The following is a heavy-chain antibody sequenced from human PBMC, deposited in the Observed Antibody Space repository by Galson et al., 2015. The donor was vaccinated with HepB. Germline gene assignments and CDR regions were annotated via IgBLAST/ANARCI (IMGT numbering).Heavy chain of an antibody. CDR2: IYHSGSA. D-gene: IGHD3-16*01. V-gene: IGHV4-38-2*02. CDR3: AATPLYDYVWGWFDY. J-gene: IGHJ4*02. CDR1: GYSISSGYY. Sequence: ETLSLTCTVSGYSISSGYYWGWIRQPPGKGLEWIGSIYHSGSAYYNPSLKSRVTISVDASKNQFSLKLRSVTAADTAVYYCAATPLYDYVWGWFDYWGQGTLVTVSS.